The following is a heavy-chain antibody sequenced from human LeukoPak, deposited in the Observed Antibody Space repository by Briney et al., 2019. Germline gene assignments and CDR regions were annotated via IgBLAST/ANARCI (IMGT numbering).Heavy chain of an antibody. CDR2: IYYSGST. CDR1: GGSFSGYY. V-gene: IGHV4-59*01. CDR3: ARDRGYGMDV. J-gene: IGHJ6*02. Sequence: SETLSLTCAVYGGSFSGYYWSWIRQPPGKGLEWIGYIYYSGSTNYNPSLKGRVTISVDTSKNQFSLKLSSVTAADTAMYYCARDRGYGMDVWGQGTTVTVSS.